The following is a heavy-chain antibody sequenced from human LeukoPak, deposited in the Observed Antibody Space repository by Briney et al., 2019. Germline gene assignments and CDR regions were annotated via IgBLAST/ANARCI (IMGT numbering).Heavy chain of an antibody. J-gene: IGHJ4*02. CDR1: GFTFSSYS. Sequence: GGSLRLSCAASGFTFSSYSMNWVRQAPGKGLEWVSSISSDGSYIYYADSVKGRFTISRDNSKNTLCLQMNSLRAEDTAVYYCASSPGAAGTAEFDYWGQGTLVTVSS. V-gene: IGHV3-21*01. CDR3: ASSPGAAGTAEFDY. D-gene: IGHD6-19*01. CDR2: ISSDGSYI.